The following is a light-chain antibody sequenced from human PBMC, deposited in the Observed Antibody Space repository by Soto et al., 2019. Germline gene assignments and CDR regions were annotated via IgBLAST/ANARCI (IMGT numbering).Light chain of an antibody. V-gene: IGKV3-20*01. J-gene: IGKJ1*01. CDR2: GAS. CDR3: QQYGSSGT. Sequence: ILLTQSPGTLSLSTGERGTVFWRASQSVSNNYLAWYQQKPGQAPRLLIYGASNRATGIPDRFSGSGSGTDFTLTISRLEPEDFAVYYCQQYGSSGTVGQGTKVDIK. CDR1: QSVSNNY.